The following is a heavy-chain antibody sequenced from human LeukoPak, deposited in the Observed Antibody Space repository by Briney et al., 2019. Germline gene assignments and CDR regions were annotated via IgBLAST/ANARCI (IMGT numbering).Heavy chain of an antibody. CDR2: ISGSGGST. J-gene: IGHJ4*02. CDR1: GFTFSSYG. Sequence: PGGSLRLSCAASGFTFSSYGMSWVRQAPGKGLEWVSAISGSGGSTYYADSVKGRFTISRANSKNTLYLQMNSLRAEDTAVYYCTSYMVRGVIIGHSTDYWGQGTLVTVSS. D-gene: IGHD3-10*01. CDR3: TSYMVRGVIIGHSTDY. V-gene: IGHV3-23*01.